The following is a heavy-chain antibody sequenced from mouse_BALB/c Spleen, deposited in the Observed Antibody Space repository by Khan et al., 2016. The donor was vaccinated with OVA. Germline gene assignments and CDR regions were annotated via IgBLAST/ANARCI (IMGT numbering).Heavy chain of an antibody. Sequence: QVRLQQSGAELARPWASVKMSCKASGYTFTSYTIHWIKLRFGGGMEWIGYINPSSGYTNYNQKFKDKTSLTADKSYNPAYMQLSCHTSYASAVYNCVRDGSYYTNYGSFAYWGQGTLVTVSA. V-gene: IGHV1-4*01. J-gene: IGHJ3*01. D-gene: IGHD1-2*01. CDR2: INPSSGYT. CDR3: VRDGSYYTNYGSFAY. CDR1: GYTFTSYT.